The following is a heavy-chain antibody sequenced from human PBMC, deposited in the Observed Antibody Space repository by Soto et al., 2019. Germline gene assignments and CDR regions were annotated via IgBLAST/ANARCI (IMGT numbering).Heavy chain of an antibody. CDR2: IYHSGST. J-gene: IGHJ4*02. V-gene: IGHV4-4*02. CDR3: ARDAGYCSGGSCGYDY. CDR1: GGSISSSNW. Sequence: QLPESGPGLVKPSGTLALTCAVSGGSISSSNWWSWVRQPPGKGLEWIGEIYHSGSTNYNPSLQSRVAISVDKSKNQFSLKLSSVTAADTAVYYCARDAGYCSGGSCGYDYWGQGTLVTVSS. D-gene: IGHD2-15*01.